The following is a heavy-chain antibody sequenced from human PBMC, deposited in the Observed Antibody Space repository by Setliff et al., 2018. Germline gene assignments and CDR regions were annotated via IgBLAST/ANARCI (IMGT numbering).Heavy chain of an antibody. CDR3: AKRGPYCSGGTCHYYFDY. CDR1: GYTFTDYA. CDR2: INPANGNT. J-gene: IGHJ4*02. Sequence: VKVSCKASGYTFTDYAMHWVRQAPGQRLEWMGWINPANGNTKYSQKFQGRVTISRDNSKNTVYLEMNSLRAEDTAVYYCAKRGPYCSGGTCHYYFDYWGQGTLVTVSS. D-gene: IGHD2-15*01. V-gene: IGHV1-3*01.